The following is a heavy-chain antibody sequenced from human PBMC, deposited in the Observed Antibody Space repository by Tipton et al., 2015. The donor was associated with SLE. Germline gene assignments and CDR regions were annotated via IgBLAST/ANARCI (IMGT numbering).Heavy chain of an antibody. D-gene: IGHD2-15*01. V-gene: IGHV3-11*06. CDR1: GFTFSDYY. CDR2: ISSSSSYT. Sequence: SLRLSCAASGFTFSDYYMSWIRQAPGKGLEWVSYISSSSSYTNYADSVKGRFTISRDNAKNSLYLQMNSLRAEDTAVYYCASEDHCSGGSCYSGFDYWGQGTLVTVSS. J-gene: IGHJ4*02. CDR3: ASEDHCSGGSCYSGFDY.